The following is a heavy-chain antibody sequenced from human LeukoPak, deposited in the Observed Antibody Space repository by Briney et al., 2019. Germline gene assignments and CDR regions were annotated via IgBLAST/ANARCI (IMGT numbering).Heavy chain of an antibody. CDR2: ISGSGSNT. J-gene: IGHJ4*02. D-gene: IGHD4-23*01. Sequence: PGGSLRLSCTASGFTFSSYAMSWVRLAPGKGLEWVSAISGSGSNTYYTDSVKGRFTISRDNSNDALYLQMNSLRAEDTAVYYCTKEASQSYGRKWGQGTLVTVSS. CDR1: GFTFSSYA. CDR3: TKEASQSYGRK. V-gene: IGHV3-23*01.